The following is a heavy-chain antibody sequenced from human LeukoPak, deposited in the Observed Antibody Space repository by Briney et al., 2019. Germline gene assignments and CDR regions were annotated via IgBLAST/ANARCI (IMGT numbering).Heavy chain of an antibody. CDR2: INPNSGAT. J-gene: IGHJ5*02. CDR1: GYTFTAYY. Sequence: ASVKVSCKASGYTFTAYYMHWVRQAPGQGLEWMGWINPNSGATHYVPKFQGRVTMTRDTSISTAYMELSRLRSDDTALYYRATIPAWGQGTLVTVSS. CDR3: ATIPA. V-gene: IGHV1-2*02. D-gene: IGHD2-2*01.